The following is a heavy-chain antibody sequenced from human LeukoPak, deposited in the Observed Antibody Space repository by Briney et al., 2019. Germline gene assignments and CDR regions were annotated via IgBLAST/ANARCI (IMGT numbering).Heavy chain of an antibody. Sequence: SETLSLTCAVYGGSFSGYYWSWIRQPPGKGLEWIGEINHSGSTNYNPSLKSRVTISVDTSKNQFSLKLSSVTAADMAVYYCARGPAATGSEAYGDYPRHFDYWGQGTLVTVSS. CDR1: GGSFSGYY. V-gene: IGHV4-34*01. D-gene: IGHD4-17*01. CDR2: INHSGST. CDR3: ARGPAATGSEAYGDYPRHFDY. J-gene: IGHJ4*02.